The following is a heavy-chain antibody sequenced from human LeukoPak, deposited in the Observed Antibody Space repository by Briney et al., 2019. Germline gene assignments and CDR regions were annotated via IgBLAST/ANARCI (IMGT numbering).Heavy chain of an antibody. D-gene: IGHD2-2*01. CDR3: ARRIVPDY. CDR1: GGSFSGYY. V-gene: IGHV4-34*01. J-gene: IGHJ4*02. CDR2: INHSGST. Sequence: SGTLSLTCAVYGGSFSGYYWSWIRQPPGKGLEWIGEINHSGSTNYNPSLKSRVTISVDTSKNQFSLKLSSVTAADTAVYYCARRIVPDYWGQGTLVTVSS.